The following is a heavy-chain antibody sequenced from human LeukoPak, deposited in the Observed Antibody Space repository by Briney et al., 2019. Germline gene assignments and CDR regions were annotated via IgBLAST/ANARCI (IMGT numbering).Heavy chain of an antibody. CDR2: INRGGDT. CDR1: GGSFSGYY. V-gene: IGHV4-34*01. J-gene: IGHJ1*01. D-gene: IGHD1-26*01. Sequence: PSETLSLTCAVYGGSFSGYYWSWIRQPPGKGLEWIGEINRGGDTNYKSSLKSRVSISVDTSKNQISLKLSSVTAADTAVYYCARGLGSGSYYHHWGQGTLVTVSS. CDR3: ARGLGSGSYYHH.